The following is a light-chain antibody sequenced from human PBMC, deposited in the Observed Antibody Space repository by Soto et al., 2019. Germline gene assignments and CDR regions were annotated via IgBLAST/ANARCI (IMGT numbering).Light chain of an antibody. Sequence: QSVLTQPRSVCGSPGESVTISCTGTSSDFGNYNYVSWFQQHPGKAPKLMIYDVSKRPSGVPDRFSGSKSGNTASLTISGLQAEDEADYYCCSYAGSYSFDVFGTGTKVTVL. CDR3: CSYAGSYSFDV. CDR2: DVS. V-gene: IGLV2-11*01. CDR1: SSDFGNYNY. J-gene: IGLJ1*01.